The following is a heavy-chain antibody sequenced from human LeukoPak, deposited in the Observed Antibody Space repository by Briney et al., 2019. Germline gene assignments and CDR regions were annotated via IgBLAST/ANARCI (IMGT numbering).Heavy chain of an antibody. V-gene: IGHV3-30*02. J-gene: IGHJ4*02. CDR1: GFTFSSYG. CDR3: AKDRNYYDSSGTYYFDY. D-gene: IGHD3-22*01. CDR2: IRYDGSNK. Sequence: GGSLRLSCAASGFTFSSYGMHWVRQAPGKGLEWVAFIRYDGSNKYYAGSVKGRFTISRDNSKNTLYLQMNSLRAEDTAVYYCAKDRNYYDSSGTYYFDYWGQGTLVTVSS.